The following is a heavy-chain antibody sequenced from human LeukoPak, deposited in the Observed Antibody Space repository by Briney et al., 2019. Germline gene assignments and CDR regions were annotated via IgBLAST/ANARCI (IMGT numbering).Heavy chain of an antibody. Sequence: ASVKDSCTASGYTFTSYDINWVRQATGQGLEWMGWMNPNSGNTGYAQTFQGRVTMTRNTSISTAYMELSSLRSEDTAVYYCPRGRGYSGYQGGFDYWGQGTLVTVSS. CDR2: MNPNSGNT. CDR1: GYTFTSYD. V-gene: IGHV1-8*01. CDR3: PRGRGYSGYQGGFDY. J-gene: IGHJ4*02. D-gene: IGHD5-12*01.